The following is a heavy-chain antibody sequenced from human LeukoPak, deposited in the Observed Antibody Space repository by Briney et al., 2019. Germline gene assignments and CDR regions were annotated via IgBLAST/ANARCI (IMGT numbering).Heavy chain of an antibody. V-gene: IGHV3-33*01. D-gene: IGHD3-10*01. Sequence: PGGSLRLSRAASGFTFSSYGMHWVRQAPGKGLEWVAVIWCDGSNKYYADSVKGRFTISRDNSKNTLYLQMNSLRAEDTAVYYCAREDPYGSGSYFDYWGQGTLVTVSS. CDR3: AREDPYGSGSYFDY. CDR2: IWCDGSNK. CDR1: GFTFSSYG. J-gene: IGHJ4*02.